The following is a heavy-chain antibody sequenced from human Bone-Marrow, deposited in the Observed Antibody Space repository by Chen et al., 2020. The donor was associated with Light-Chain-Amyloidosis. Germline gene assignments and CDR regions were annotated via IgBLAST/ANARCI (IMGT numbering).Heavy chain of an antibody. CDR3: ARRRDGYNFDY. D-gene: IGHD5-12*01. V-gene: IGHV5-51*01. Sequence: VKKPGESLKISCKGSGYTFPNYWIGWVRQMPGKGLEWXXVXXXDDSDARYSPSFEGQVTISADKSITTAYLQWRSPKASDTAMYYCARRRDGYNFDYWGQGTL. CDR1: GYTFPNYW. J-gene: IGHJ4*02. CDR2: XXXDDSDA.